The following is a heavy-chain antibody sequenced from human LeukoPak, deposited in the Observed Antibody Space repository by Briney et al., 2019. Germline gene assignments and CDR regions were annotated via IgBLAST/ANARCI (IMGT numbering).Heavy chain of an antibody. J-gene: IGHJ4*02. CDR2: TFYTSKWNN. CDR3: ARRLYYDYTGFFDY. D-gene: IGHD3-22*01. CDR1: GDSVSSNSAS. Sequence: SQTLSLTCAISGDSVSSNSASWNWFRQSPSRGLEWLGRTFYTSKWNNDYAVSVKSRITINPDTSKNHFSLQLNSVTPGDTAVYYCARRLYYDYTGFFDYWGQGTLVTVSS. V-gene: IGHV6-1*01.